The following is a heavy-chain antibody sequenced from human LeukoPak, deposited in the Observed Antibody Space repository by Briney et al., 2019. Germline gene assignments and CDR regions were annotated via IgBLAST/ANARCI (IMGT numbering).Heavy chain of an antibody. J-gene: IGHJ6*02. CDR1: GFTFSGSA. CDR2: IRSKANSYAT. V-gene: IGHV3-73*01. D-gene: IGHD3-10*01. Sequence: GGSLRLSCAASGFTFSGSAMHWVRQASGKGLEWVGRIRSKANSYATAYAASVKGRFTISRDDSKNTAYLQMNSLKTEDTAVYYCTRSLWFGEPSGYYYYGMDVWGQGTTVTVSS. CDR3: TRSLWFGEPSGYYYYGMDV.